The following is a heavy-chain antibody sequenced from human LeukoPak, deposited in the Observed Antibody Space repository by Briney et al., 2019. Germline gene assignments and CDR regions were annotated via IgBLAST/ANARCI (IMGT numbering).Heavy chain of an antibody. CDR1: GGSISSGGYY. CDR3: ARSLAWYFDL. D-gene: IGHD3-16*01. V-gene: IGHV4-61*02. Sequence: SQTLSLTCTVSGGSISSGGYYWSWIRQPAGKGLEWIGRIYTSGSTNYNPSLKSRVTISVDTSKNQFSLKLSSVTAADTAVYYCARSLAWYFDLWGRGTLVTVSS. CDR2: IYTSGST. J-gene: IGHJ2*01.